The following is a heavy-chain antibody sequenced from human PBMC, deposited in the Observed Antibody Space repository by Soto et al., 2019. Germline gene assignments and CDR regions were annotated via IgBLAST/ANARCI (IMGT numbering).Heavy chain of an antibody. CDR2: IYYSGST. D-gene: IGHD3-16*02. CDR3: ARGYTLPPNWFDP. CDR1: GGSISSGDYY. J-gene: IGHJ5*02. V-gene: IGHV4-30-4*01. Sequence: SETLSLTCTVSGGSISSGDYYWSWIRQPPGKGLEWIGYIYYSGSTYYNPSLKSRVTISVDTPKNQFSLKLSSVTAADTAVYYCARGYTLPPNWFDPWGQGTLVTVSS.